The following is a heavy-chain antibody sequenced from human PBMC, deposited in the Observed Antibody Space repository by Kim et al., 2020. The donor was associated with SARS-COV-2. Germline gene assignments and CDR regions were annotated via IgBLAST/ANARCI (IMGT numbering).Heavy chain of an antibody. J-gene: IGHJ3*02. Sequence: GGSLRLSCAASGFTFSSYAMSSVRQAPGKGLEWVSAISGSGGSTYYADSVKGRFTISRDNSKNTLYLQMNSLRAEDTAVYYCAKDWITMIVARLDDAFDIWGQGTMVTVSS. D-gene: IGHD3-22*01. CDR2: ISGSGGST. CDR3: AKDWITMIVARLDDAFDI. V-gene: IGHV3-23*01. CDR1: GFTFSSYA.